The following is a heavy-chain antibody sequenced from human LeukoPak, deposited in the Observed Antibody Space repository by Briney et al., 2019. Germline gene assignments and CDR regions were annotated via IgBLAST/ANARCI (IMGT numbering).Heavy chain of an antibody. Sequence: ASVKVSCKASGYTFTGYYMHWVRQAPGQGLEWMGRINPNSGGTNYAQKFQGRVTMTRDTSISTAYMELSRLRSDDTAVYYCAREDYVWGSYRYNFDYWGQGTLVTASS. D-gene: IGHD3-16*02. V-gene: IGHV1-2*06. J-gene: IGHJ4*02. CDR3: AREDYVWGSYRYNFDY. CDR2: INPNSGGT. CDR1: GYTFTGYY.